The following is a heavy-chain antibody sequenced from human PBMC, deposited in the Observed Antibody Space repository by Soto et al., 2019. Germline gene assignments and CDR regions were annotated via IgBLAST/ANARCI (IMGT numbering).Heavy chain of an antibody. D-gene: IGHD5-12*01. CDR3: ARVSITYPYPIDY. Sequence: GGSLRLSCVASGFTFSNYWMYWVRQAPGKGLVWVSRVNSDGSSTMYADFVKGRFTISRDNAKNTLYLQMNSLRAEDTAVYFCARVSITYPYPIDYWGQGTLVTVSS. J-gene: IGHJ4*02. V-gene: IGHV3-74*03. CDR1: GFTFSNYW. CDR2: VNSDGSST.